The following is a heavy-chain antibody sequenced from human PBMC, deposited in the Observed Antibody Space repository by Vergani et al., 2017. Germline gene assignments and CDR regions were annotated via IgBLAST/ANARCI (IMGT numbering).Heavy chain of an antibody. Sequence: EVQLLESGGGLIQPGGSLRLSCAASGFTFSSYAMSWFRPAPGKGLEWVSAISGSGGSTYYADSVKGRLTISRDNSKNTLYLQMNSLRAEDTAVYYCANAELELRNDDAFDIWGQGKMVNVSS. CDR2: ISGSGGST. J-gene: IGHJ3*02. V-gene: IGHV3-23*01. CDR3: ANAELELRNDDAFDI. D-gene: IGHD1-7*01. CDR1: GFTFSSYA.